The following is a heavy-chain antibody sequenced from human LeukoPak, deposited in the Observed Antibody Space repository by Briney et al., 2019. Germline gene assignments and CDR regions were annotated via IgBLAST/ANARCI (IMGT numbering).Heavy chain of an antibody. V-gene: IGHV4-39*01. Sequence: SETLSLTCTVSGVSISSSNSYWGWIRQPPGKGLEWIGSIYYSGNTYYNASLKSQVSISIDTSKNQFSLRLTSVTAADTAVNYCARQTGSGLFILPGGQGTLVTVSS. J-gene: IGHJ4*02. D-gene: IGHD3/OR15-3a*01. CDR3: ARQTGSGLFILP. CDR2: IYYSGNT. CDR1: GVSISSSNSY.